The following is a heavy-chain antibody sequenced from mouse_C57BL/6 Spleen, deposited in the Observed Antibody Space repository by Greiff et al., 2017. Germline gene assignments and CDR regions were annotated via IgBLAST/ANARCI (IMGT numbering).Heavy chain of an antibody. CDR3: ASYYYYGLYAMDY. D-gene: IGHD1-1*01. J-gene: IGHJ4*01. CDR2: IYPGSGST. V-gene: IGHV1-55*01. Sequence: QVQLKQSGAELVKPGASVKMSCKASGYTFTSYWITWVKQRPGQGLEWIGDIYPGSGSTNYNEKFKSKATLTVDTSSSTAYMQLSSLTSEDSAVYYCASYYYYGLYAMDYWGQGTSVTVSS. CDR1: GYTFTSYW.